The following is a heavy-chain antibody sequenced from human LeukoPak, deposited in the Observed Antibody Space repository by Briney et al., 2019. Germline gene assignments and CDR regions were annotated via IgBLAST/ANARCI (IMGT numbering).Heavy chain of an antibody. CDR3: AKDLSVTTSLFDY. CDR1: GLSGSSNF. J-gene: IGHJ4*02. Sequence: GGSLRLSCAATGLSGSSNFMSWVRQAPGKGLEWVSVIYGGGSTYYADSVKGRFTISRDNSKNTLYLQMNSLRAEDTAVYYCAKDLSVTTSLFDYWGQGTLVTVSS. CDR2: IYGGGST. D-gene: IGHD4-11*01. V-gene: IGHV3-53*01.